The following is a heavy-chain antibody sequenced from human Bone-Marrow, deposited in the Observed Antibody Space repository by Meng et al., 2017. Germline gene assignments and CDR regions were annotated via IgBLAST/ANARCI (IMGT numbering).Heavy chain of an antibody. V-gene: IGHV4-38-2*02. CDR3: ARGHGGNSWSSDY. Sequence: SETLSLTCSVSGYSISSGYYWGWMRQPPGKGLEWIGSRYHSESYYNPSLKSRVTIPLDTSKNKFSLKLSSVTAADTAVYYCARGHGGNSWSSDYWGQGTLVTVSS. J-gene: IGHJ4*02. CDR2: RYHSES. CDR1: GYSISSGYY. D-gene: IGHD6-13*01.